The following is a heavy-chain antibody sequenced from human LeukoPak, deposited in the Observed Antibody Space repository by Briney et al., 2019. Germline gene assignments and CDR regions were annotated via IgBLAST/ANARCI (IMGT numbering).Heavy chain of an antibody. V-gene: IGHV4-4*07. Sequence: SETLSLTCTVSGFSVSSYYWSWIRQPAGEGLEWIGRISASGSTRYTPSLNSRVTISRDTSKNHFSLELICATPADTAVYLWTRGRVSASTWYSTYYYNFYMDVWGKGTTVTVSS. CDR3: TRGRVSASTWYSTYYYNFYMDV. CDR1: GFSVSSYY. D-gene: IGHD6-13*01. CDR2: ISASGST. J-gene: IGHJ6*03.